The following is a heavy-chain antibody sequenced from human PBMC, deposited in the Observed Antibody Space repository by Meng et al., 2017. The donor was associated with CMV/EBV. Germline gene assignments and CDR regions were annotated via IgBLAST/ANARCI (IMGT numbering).Heavy chain of an antibody. V-gene: IGHV3-21*01. CDR1: GFTFSSYS. Sequence: GESLKISCAASGFTFSSYSMNWVRQAPGKGLEWVSSISSSSSYIYYADSVKGRFTISRDNAKNSLYLQMNSLRAEDTAVYYCARDLDPYYDFWSGYYYYYGMDVWGQGTTVTVS. CDR3: ARDLDPYYDFWSGYYYYYGMDV. J-gene: IGHJ6*02. D-gene: IGHD3-3*01. CDR2: ISSSSSYI.